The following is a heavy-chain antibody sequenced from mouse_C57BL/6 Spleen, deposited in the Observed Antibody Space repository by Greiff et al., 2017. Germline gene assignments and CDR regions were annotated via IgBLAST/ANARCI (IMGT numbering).Heavy chain of an antibody. CDR3: ARLEGGGYYGNYAMDY. V-gene: IGHV1-72*01. J-gene: IGHJ4*01. CDR2: IDPNSGGT. D-gene: IGHD1-1*01. Sequence: QVQLQQPGAELVKPGASVKLSCKASGYTFTSYWMHWVKQRPGRGLEWIGRIDPNSGGTKYNEKFKSKATLTVDKPSSTAYMQLSSLTSEDSAVYYCARLEGGGYYGNYAMDYWGQGTSVTVSS. CDR1: GYTFTSYW.